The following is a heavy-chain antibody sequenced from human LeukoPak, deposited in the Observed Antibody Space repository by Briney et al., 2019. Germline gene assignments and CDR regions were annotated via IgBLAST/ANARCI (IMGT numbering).Heavy chain of an antibody. CDR3: EREKYSSGYYSLSFDY. CDR1: GYTFTSYD. V-gene: IGHV1-8*03. J-gene: IGHJ4*02. D-gene: IGHD3-22*01. CDR2: MNPNSGNT. Sequence: ASVKVSCKASGYTFTSYDINWVRQATGQGLEWMGWMNPNSGNTGYAQKFQGRVTITRNTSISTAYMELSSLRSEDTAVYYCEREKYSSGYYSLSFDYWGQGTLVTVSS.